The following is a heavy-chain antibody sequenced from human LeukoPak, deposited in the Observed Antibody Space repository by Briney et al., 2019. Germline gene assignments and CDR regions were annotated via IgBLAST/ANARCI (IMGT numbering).Heavy chain of an antibody. J-gene: IGHJ4*02. V-gene: IGHV1-18*01. Sequence: ASVKVSCKASGYTFTTSGINWVRQAPGQGLEWMGWISGYNDNTDYAQKFQGRVTMTTDTSTSTAYMELRSLRSDDTAVYYCASCREWELPYFDYWGQGTLVTVSS. D-gene: IGHD1-26*01. CDR2: ISGYNDNT. CDR3: ASCREWELPYFDY. CDR1: GYTFTTSG.